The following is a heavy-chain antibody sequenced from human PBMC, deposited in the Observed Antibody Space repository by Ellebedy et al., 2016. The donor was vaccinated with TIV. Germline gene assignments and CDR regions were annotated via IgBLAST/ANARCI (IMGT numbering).Heavy chain of an antibody. CDR1: GYTFTSYY. J-gene: IGHJ4*02. CDR3: ARRGGWYSSGWYIDY. V-gene: IGHV1-46*01. D-gene: IGHD6-19*01. CDR2: INPSGGST. Sequence: ASVKVSXXASGYTFTSYYMHWVRQAPGQGLEWMGIINPSGGSTSYAQKFQGRVTMTRDTSTSTVYMELSSLRSEDTAVYYCARRGGWYSSGWYIDYWGQGTLVTVSS.